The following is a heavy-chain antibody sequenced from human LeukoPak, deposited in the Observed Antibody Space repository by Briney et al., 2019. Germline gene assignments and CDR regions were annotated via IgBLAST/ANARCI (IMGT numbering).Heavy chain of an antibody. CDR2: IYPGDSNT. V-gene: IGHV5-51*01. CDR1: GYRFITNW. Sequence: GESLQISCKGSGYRFITNWIGWVRQMPGKGLEWMGIIYPGDSNTKYSPSFQGQVTISADKSISTAYLQWSSLKASDTAMYYCARGYCSSTSCPLDYWGQGTLVTVSS. D-gene: IGHD2-2*01. J-gene: IGHJ4*02. CDR3: ARGYCSSTSCPLDY.